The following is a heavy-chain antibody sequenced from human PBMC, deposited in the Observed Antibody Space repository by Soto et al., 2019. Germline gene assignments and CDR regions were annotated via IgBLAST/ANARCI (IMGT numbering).Heavy chain of an antibody. V-gene: IGHV4-31*03. J-gene: IGHJ4*02. CDR1: GGSGPSGAFY. Sequence: SETLGLTCTISGGSGPSGAFYWSLIRQHPGKGLEWIGSIYYKGTTFYTASLRGRITISSDTSENQFSLRLSSVTVADTAVYYCARAPDGMVAFYVWGQGTLVTVSS. CDR2: IYYKGTT. CDR3: ARAPDGMVAFYV. D-gene: IGHD2-8*01.